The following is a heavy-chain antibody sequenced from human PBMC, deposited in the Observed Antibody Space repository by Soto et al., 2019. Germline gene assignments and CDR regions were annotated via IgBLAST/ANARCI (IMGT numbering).Heavy chain of an antibody. V-gene: IGHV5-51*01. Sequence: GESLKISCKTSGDSFTTDWIGWVRQMPGKGLEWMGVIYPGDSRTRYSPPFQGQVTISADKSISTAYLQWSSLKASDTAMYYCAKRRFLSTEYSPSGQGTLVTVSS. CDR3: AKRRFLSTEYSP. D-gene: IGHD3-3*01. J-gene: IGHJ5*02. CDR2: IYPGDSRT. CDR1: GDSFTTDW.